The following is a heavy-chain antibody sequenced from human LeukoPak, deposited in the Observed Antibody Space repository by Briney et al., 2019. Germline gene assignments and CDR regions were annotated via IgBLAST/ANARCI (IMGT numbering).Heavy chain of an antibody. CDR2: IIPIFGTA. V-gene: IGHV1-69*05. CDR1: GGTFSSYA. D-gene: IGHD4-17*01. J-gene: IGHJ4*02. CDR3: ARALPYGDPVDY. Sequence: SVKVSCKASGGTFSSYAISWVRQAPGQGLEWMGRIIPIFGTANYAQKFQGRVTITTDESTSTAYMELSSLRSEDTAVYYCARALPYGDPVDYWGQGTLVTVSS.